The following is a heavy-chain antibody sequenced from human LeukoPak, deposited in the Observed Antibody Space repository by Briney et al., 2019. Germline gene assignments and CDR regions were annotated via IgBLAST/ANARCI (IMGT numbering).Heavy chain of an antibody. Sequence: SETLSLTCTVSGYSISSGYYWGWIRQPPGKGLEWIGSIYHSGSTYYNPSLKSRVTISVDTSKNQFSLKLSSVTAADTAVYYCAREGRAMGFDYWGQGTLVTVSS. D-gene: IGHD5-18*01. CDR3: AREGRAMGFDY. V-gene: IGHV4-38-2*02. J-gene: IGHJ4*02. CDR1: GYSISSGYY. CDR2: IYHSGST.